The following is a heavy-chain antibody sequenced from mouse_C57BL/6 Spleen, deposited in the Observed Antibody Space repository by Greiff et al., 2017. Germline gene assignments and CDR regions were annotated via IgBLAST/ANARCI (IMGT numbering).Heavy chain of an antibody. Sequence: VQLQESGAELVKPGASVKLSCKASGYTFTSYWMHWVKQRPGQGLEWIGMIHPNSGSTNYNEKFKSKATLTVDKSSSTACMQLSSLTSEDSAVYYCARRGTTVVAGAMDYWGQGTSVTVSA. CDR2: IHPNSGST. V-gene: IGHV1-64*01. J-gene: IGHJ4*01. CDR1: GYTFTSYW. CDR3: ARRGTTVVAGAMDY. D-gene: IGHD1-1*01.